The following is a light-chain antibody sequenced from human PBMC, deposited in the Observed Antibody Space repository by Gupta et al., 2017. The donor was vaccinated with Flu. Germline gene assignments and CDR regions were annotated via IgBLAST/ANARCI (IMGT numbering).Light chain of an antibody. CDR2: DAS. CDR1: QGIINN. CDR3: QQENSSPNT. V-gene: IGKV1-16*01. Sequence: DIQMTQSPSSLSASVGDRVTITCRASQGIINNLAWFQQKPGQAPKSLIHDASSLQSGVPARFSGSGSRTDFTLTISSLQPEDVATYYCQQENSSPNTFGQGTLLDIK. J-gene: IGKJ5*01.